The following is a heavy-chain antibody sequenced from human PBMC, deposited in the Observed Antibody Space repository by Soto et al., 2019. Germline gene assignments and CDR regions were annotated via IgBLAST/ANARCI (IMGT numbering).Heavy chain of an antibody. Sequence: PSETLSLTCTVSGGSVSSGSYYWSWIRQPPGKGLEWIGYIYHSWSTYYNPSLKSRVTISVDRSKNQFSLKLSSVTAADKAVYECARSVGDWFDPWGQGNLVTVSS. J-gene: IGHJ5*02. D-gene: IGHD3-16*01. V-gene: IGHV4-30-2*01. CDR3: ARSVGDWFDP. CDR1: GGSVSSGSYY. CDR2: IYHSWST.